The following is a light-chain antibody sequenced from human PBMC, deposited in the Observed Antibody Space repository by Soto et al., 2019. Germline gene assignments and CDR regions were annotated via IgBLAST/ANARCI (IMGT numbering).Light chain of an antibody. CDR2: DAS. CDR3: QQYDNLPGYT. Sequence: DIPMTQSPSSLSASVGDRVTITCQASQDISNNLNWYQQKPGKAPKLLIYDASNLETGVPSRFSGGGSGTDFTFTISSLQPEDIATYYCQQYDNLPGYTFGQGTKLEI. V-gene: IGKV1-33*01. J-gene: IGKJ2*01. CDR1: QDISNN.